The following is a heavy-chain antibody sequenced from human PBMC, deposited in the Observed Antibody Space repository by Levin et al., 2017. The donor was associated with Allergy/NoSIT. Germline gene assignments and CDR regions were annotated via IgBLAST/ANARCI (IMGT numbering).Heavy chain of an antibody. D-gene: IGHD1-26*01. Sequence: SETLSLTCTVSGGSINSYFWSWIRQPPGKDLEWIGHIHYSESTNYNPSLRSRVSMSIDTSKNQVSLNVRSVTAADTAVYYCARDRVIVGSTNYYDGMDVWGQGIMVTVS. V-gene: IGHV4-59*01. CDR1: GGSINSYF. CDR2: IHYSEST. CDR3: ARDRVIVGSTNYYDGMDV. J-gene: IGHJ6*02.